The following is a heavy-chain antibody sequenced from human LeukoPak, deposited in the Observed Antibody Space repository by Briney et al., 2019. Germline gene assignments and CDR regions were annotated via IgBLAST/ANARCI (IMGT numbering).Heavy chain of an antibody. CDR1: GGSVSSGSYY. D-gene: IGHD3-22*01. J-gene: IGHJ4*02. V-gene: IGHV4-61*01. Sequence: SETLSLTCTVSGGSVSSGSYYWSWIRQPPGKGLEWIGYIYYSGSTNYNPSLKSRVTISVDTSKNQFSLKLSSVTAADTAVYYCARGRSPHDSSGLDYWGQGTLVTVSS. CDR2: IYYSGST. CDR3: ARGRSPHDSSGLDY.